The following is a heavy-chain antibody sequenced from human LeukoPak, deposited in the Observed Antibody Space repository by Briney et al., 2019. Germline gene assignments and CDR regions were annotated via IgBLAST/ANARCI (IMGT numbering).Heavy chain of an antibody. CDR3: ARDLGGSYYYFAY. Sequence: PGGSLRLSCAASGFTFSTYSMNWVRQAPGKGLEWISYISDSGSATYYSDSVRGRFTISRDNAKNSVFLQMNSLRAEDTAVYYCARDLGGSYYYFAYWGQGFLVTVSS. CDR2: ISDSGSAT. CDR1: GFTFSTYS. D-gene: IGHD1-26*01. V-gene: IGHV3-48*01. J-gene: IGHJ4*02.